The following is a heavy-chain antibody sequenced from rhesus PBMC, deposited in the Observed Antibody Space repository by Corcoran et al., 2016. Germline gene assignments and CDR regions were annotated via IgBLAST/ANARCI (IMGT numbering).Heavy chain of an antibody. V-gene: IGHV4-99*01. Sequence: QVQLQESGPGLLKPSETLSLTCAVSGYSISSGYYWGWIRQPPGKGLEYVVYIIGSSGSTYYNPSLKSRVTISKDTSKNQFSRKLSSVTAADTAVYYCARSNWNYLPRDYWGQGVLVTVSS. J-gene: IGHJ4*01. CDR2: IIGSSGST. D-gene: IGHD1-26*01. CDR1: GYSISSGYY. CDR3: ARSNWNYLPRDY.